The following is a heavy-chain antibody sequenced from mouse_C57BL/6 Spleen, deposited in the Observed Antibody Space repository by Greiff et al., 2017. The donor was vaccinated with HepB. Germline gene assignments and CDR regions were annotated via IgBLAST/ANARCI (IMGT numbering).Heavy chain of an antibody. J-gene: IGHJ3*01. CDR2: ISSGGSYT. CDR1: GFTFSSYG. D-gene: IGHD2-2*01. V-gene: IGHV5-6*01. CDR3: ARQGSTMVTTTGFAY. Sequence: EVKLMESGGDLVKPGGSLKLSCAASGFTFSSYGMSWVRQTPDKRLEWVATISSGGSYTYYPDSVKGRFTISRDNAKNTLYLQMSSLKSEDTAMYYCARQGSTMVTTTGFAYWGQGTLVTVSA.